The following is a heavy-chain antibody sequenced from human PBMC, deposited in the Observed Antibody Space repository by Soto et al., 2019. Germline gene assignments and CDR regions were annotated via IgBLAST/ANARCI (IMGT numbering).Heavy chain of an antibody. Sequence: PSETLSLTCTVSGGSISSYYWSWIRQPPGKGLEWIGYIYYSGSTNYNPSLKSRVTISVDTSKNQFSLKLSSVTAADTAVYYCARHRVMTMFDYWGQGTLVTVSS. CDR2: IYYSGST. CDR3: ARHRVMTMFDY. D-gene: IGHD3-10*01. J-gene: IGHJ4*02. CDR1: GGSISSYY. V-gene: IGHV4-59*08.